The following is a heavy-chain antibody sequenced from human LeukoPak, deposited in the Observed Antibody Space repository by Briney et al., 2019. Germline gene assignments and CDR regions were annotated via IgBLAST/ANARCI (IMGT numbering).Heavy chain of an antibody. J-gene: IGHJ6*04. D-gene: IGHD2-2*01. CDR3: ARARSKRNIVVVPARYGMDV. CDR2: ISNSSSYI. V-gene: IGHV3-21*01. Sequence: GGSLRLSCAASGFTFSSYSMNWVRQAPGKGLEWVSSISNSSSYIYYADSVKGRFTISRDNAKNSLYLQMNSLRAEDTAAYYCARARSKRNIVVVPARYGMDVWGKGTTVTVSS. CDR1: GFTFSSYS.